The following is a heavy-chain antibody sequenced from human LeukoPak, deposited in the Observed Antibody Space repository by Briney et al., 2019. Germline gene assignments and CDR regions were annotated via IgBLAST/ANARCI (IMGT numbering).Heavy chain of an antibody. CDR1: GGSISSYY. Sequence: SETLSLTCTVSGGSISSYYWSWIRQPAGKGLEWIGRIYTSGSTNYNPSLKSRVTMSVDTSKNQFSLKLSSVTAADTAVYYCARDSAAAAKKRLDKYFDYWGQGTLVTVSS. CDR2: IYTSGST. V-gene: IGHV4-4*07. D-gene: IGHD6-13*01. J-gene: IGHJ4*02. CDR3: ARDSAAAAKKRLDKYFDY.